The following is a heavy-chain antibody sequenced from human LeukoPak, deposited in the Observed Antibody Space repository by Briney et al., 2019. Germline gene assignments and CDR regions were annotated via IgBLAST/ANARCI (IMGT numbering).Heavy chain of an antibody. CDR3: ARMSSSGYYGLRFDS. V-gene: IGHV4-59*08. Sequence: SETLSLTCTVSGGSISSYYWSWIRQPPGKGLEWIGYIYYSGSTNYNPSLESRVTLSVDTSKNQFSLKLSSVTAADTATYYCARMSSSGYYGLRFDSWGQGTLVTVSS. CDR1: GGSISSYY. D-gene: IGHD3-22*01. CDR2: IYYSGST. J-gene: IGHJ5*01.